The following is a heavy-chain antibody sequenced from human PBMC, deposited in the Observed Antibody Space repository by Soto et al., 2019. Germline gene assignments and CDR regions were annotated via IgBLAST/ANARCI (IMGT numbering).Heavy chain of an antibody. D-gene: IGHD3-16*02. V-gene: IGHV2-5*02. CDR1: GFSLSTSGVG. CDR2: IYWDDDK. J-gene: IGHJ3*02. Sequence: QITLKESGPTLVKPTQTLTLTCTFSGFSLSTSGVGVGWIRQPPGKALEWLALIYWDDDKRYSPSLKSRLTIPKDTSKHPVVLTMTNMDPVDTATYYSAHTMGSAYEYIWGSYRIDPFDIWGQGTMVTVSS. CDR3: AHTMGSAYEYIWGSYRIDPFDI.